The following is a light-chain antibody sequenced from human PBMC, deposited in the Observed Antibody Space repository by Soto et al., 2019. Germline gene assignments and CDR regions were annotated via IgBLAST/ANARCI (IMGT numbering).Light chain of an antibody. V-gene: IGKV3-20*01. Sequence: EIVLTQSPGTLSWSPGERATLSCRASQRVSRSDLAWYQQKPVQAPRLLIYGSSSRATGIPDRFSCSGSGTEFNLTISRMEPEDFAVYYCQQFRSTPSWTFGQGTKVDIK. CDR1: QRVSRSD. CDR3: QQFRSTPSWT. CDR2: GSS. J-gene: IGKJ1*01.